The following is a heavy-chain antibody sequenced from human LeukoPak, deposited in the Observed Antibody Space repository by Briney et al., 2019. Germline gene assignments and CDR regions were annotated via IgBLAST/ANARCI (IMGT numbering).Heavy chain of an antibody. CDR1: GYTLTELS. V-gene: IGHV1-24*01. Sequence: ASVKVSCKVSGYTLTELSIHWVRQAPEKGLEWMGGFDREDGKTIYAQKFQGRVTMTEDTSTDTASMDLSSLRSEDTAVYYSTTGYGRYYYGSGSYRFFNWFDPWGQGTLVTVSS. CDR2: FDREDGKT. CDR3: TTGYGRYYYGSGSYRFFNWFDP. D-gene: IGHD3-10*01. J-gene: IGHJ5*02.